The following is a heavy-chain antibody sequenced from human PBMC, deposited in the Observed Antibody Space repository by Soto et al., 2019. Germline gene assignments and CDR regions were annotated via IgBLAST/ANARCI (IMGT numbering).Heavy chain of an antibody. CDR2: INAGNGNT. CDR3: ARGVGLYSNYDY. V-gene: IGHV1-3*01. J-gene: IGHJ4*02. D-gene: IGHD2-2*02. CDR1: GYTFTSHA. Sequence: GASVKVSCKASGYTFTSHAMHWVRQAPGQRLEWMGWINAGNGNTKYSQKFQGRVTITRDTSASTAYMELSSLRSEDTAVYYCARGVGLYSNYDYWGQGTLVTVSS.